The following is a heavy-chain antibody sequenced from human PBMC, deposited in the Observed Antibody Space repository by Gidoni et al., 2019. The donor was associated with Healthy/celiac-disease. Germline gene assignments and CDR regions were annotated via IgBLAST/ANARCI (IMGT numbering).Heavy chain of an antibody. V-gene: IGHV3-11*01. D-gene: IGHD3-22*01. Sequence: QVQPVESGGGLVKPGGSLRLSCAPSGFTFSDYYMSWIRQAPGQGLEWVSYISSSGSTIYYADSVKGRFTISRDNAKNSLYLQMNSLRAEDTAVYYCARSPYDSSGYYYPKYFQHWGQGTLVTVSS. J-gene: IGHJ1*01. CDR1: GFTFSDYY. CDR2: ISSSGSTI. CDR3: ARSPYDSSGYYYPKYFQH.